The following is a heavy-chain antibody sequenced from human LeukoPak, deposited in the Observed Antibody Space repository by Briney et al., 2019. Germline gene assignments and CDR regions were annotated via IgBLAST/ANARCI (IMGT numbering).Heavy chain of an antibody. D-gene: IGHD3-10*01. CDR1: GYTFTGYY. J-gene: IGHJ4*02. CDR3: ARVTVRGVIIDY. Sequence: APVKVSCKASGYTFTGYYMHWVRQAPGQGLEWMGWINPNSGGTNYAQKFQGRVTMTRDTSISTAYMELSRLRSDDTAVYYCARVTVRGVIIDYWGQGTLVTVSS. CDR2: INPNSGGT. V-gene: IGHV1-2*02.